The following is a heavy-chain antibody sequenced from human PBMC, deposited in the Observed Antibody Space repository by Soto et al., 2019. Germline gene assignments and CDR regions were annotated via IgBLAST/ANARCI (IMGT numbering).Heavy chain of an antibody. CDR1: GYTFTSYD. CDR2: ISANNGNT. V-gene: IGHV1-18*01. J-gene: IGHJ6*02. CDR3: AREAGGGMDV. Sequence: GASVKVSCKASGYTFTSYDINWVRQATGQGFEWMGWISANNGNTKYAQKLQGRVTMTTDTSTSTAYVELRSLRSDDTAVYYCAREAGGGMDVWGQGTTVTVSS. D-gene: IGHD2-8*02.